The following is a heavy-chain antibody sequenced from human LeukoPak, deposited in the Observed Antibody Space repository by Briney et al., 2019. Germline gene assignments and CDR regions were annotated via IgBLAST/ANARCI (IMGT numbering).Heavy chain of an antibody. CDR3: ARGGSSWYQNWFDP. CDR1: GGTFSSYA. CDR2: IIPIFGTA. J-gene: IGHJ5*02. D-gene: IGHD6-13*01. Sequence: SVKVSCKASGGTFSSYAISWVRQAPGQGLEWMGGIIPIFGTANYAQKFQGRVTITADESTSTAYMGLSSLRSEDTAVYYCARGGSSWYQNWFDPWGQGTLVTVSS. V-gene: IGHV1-69*13.